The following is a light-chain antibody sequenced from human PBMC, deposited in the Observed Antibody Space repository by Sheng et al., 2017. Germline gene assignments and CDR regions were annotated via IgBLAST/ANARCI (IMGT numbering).Light chain of an antibody. J-gene: IGLJ1*01. V-gene: IGLV1-47*02. Sequence: QSVLTQPPSASGTPGQTVTISCSGTSSNVGNDNRILVSAAPRNDPQTYLISHRDQRPPGVPVTDFSWLQVWHLSLPRPLSGLRSDDEADYYCAAWDGSLRTYVFGTGTKVTV. CDR2: HRD. CDR3: AAWDGSLRTYV. CDR1: SSNVGNDN.